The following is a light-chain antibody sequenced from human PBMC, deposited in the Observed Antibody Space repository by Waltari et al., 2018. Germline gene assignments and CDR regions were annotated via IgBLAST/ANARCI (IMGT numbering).Light chain of an antibody. CDR1: TSDTGYYDY. J-gene: IGLJ3*02. CDR3: SSHTTRSTWV. CDR2: DVR. Sequence: QSALTQPATVSVSPGQSLTLSCTATTSDTGYYDYVSWYQQHLGRAPKLIIYDVRERPSGVSDRFSGSKSGNTASLIISGLQADDEADYYCSSHTTRSTWVFGGGTKLTVL. V-gene: IGLV2-14*03.